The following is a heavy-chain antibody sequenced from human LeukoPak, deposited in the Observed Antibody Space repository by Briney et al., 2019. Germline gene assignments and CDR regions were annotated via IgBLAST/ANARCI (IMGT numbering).Heavy chain of an antibody. Sequence: SETLSLTCAVYGGSFSGYYWSWIRQPPGKGLEWIGEINHGGSTNYNPSLKSRVTISVDTSKNQFSLKLSSVTAADTAVYYCARGARDNYDILTGYLYYYYGMDVWGQGTTVTVSS. V-gene: IGHV4-34*01. CDR1: GGSFSGYY. J-gene: IGHJ6*02. CDR3: ARGARDNYDILTGYLYYYYGMDV. D-gene: IGHD3-9*01. CDR2: INHGGST.